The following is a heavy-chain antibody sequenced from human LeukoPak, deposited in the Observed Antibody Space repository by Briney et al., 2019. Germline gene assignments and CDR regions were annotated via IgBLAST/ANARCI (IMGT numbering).Heavy chain of an antibody. CDR3: ARHYSNTSGYRSQWDS. Sequence: PGGSLRLSCAASGFTFSASYMSWIRQTPGKGLEWVAYIRGNSDNINYADSVKGRFTISRDNAKYSLFLEMNTLRLEDTAVYYCARHYSNTSGYRSQWDSWGQGTLVTVSS. CDR1: GFTFSASY. D-gene: IGHD3-22*01. J-gene: IGHJ4*02. CDR2: IRGNSDNI. V-gene: IGHV3-11*04.